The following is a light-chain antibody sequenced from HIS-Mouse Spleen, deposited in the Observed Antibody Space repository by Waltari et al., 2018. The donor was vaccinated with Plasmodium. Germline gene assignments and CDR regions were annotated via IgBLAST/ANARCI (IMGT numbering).Light chain of an antibody. CDR1: SSNIGSNY. CDR2: GTK. CDR3: AAWDDSLSGPV. V-gene: IGLV1-47*01. Sequence: QSVLTQPPSASGTPGQRVTISCSGSSSNIGSNYVYWYQQLPGTAPKLLIYGTKQGRSRVPDGFSGSKSRPSASLAISGLRSEDEADYYCAAWDDSLSGPVFGGGTKLTVL. J-gene: IGLJ3*02.